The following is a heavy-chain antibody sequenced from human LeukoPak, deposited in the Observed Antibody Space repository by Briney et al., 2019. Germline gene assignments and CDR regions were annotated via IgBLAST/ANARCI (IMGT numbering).Heavy chain of an antibody. CDR3: ARGDSPPRIVRESFDY. V-gene: IGHV4-34*01. D-gene: IGHD1-26*01. Sequence: PSETLSLTCSVSGGTINNSDYYWSWIRQPPGKGLEWIGEITHSGSTNYNPSLKSRVTVSVNTSKNQFFLKLTSVTAADTAVYYCARGDSPPRIVRESFDYWGQGTLVTVSS. CDR1: GGTINNSDYY. CDR2: ITHSGST. J-gene: IGHJ4*02.